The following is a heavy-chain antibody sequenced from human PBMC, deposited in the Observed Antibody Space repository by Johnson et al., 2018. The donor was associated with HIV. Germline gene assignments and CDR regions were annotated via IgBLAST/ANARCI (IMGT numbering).Heavy chain of an antibody. V-gene: IGHV3-23*04. CDR1: GFTFSSYA. Sequence: VQLVESGGGLVQPGGSPRLSCAASGFTFSSYAMSWVRQAPGKGLELVSTISGSGGSTYYADSVKGRFTISRDNGKKSLYLQMNSLRVEDTAVYYCARESEYQKLLREGGRGVVGLDIWGQGTTVIVSS. CDR2: ISGSGGST. J-gene: IGHJ3*02. CDR3: ARESEYQKLLREGGRGVVGLDI. D-gene: IGHD1-26*01.